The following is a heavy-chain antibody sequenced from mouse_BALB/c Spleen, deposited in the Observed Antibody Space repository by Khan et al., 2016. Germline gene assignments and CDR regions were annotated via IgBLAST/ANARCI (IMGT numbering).Heavy chain of an antibody. Sequence: EVELVESGGGLVKPGGSLKLSCAASGFTFSSYAMSWVRQTPAKRLEWVASISSGGSTYYPDSVKGRFTISRDNARNILYLQMSSLRSEDTAMYYCARGGNYYFDYWGQGTTLTVSS. V-gene: IGHV5-6-5*01. CDR3: ARGGNYYFDY. CDR1: GFTFSSYA. J-gene: IGHJ2*01. D-gene: IGHD2-1*01. CDR2: ISSGGST.